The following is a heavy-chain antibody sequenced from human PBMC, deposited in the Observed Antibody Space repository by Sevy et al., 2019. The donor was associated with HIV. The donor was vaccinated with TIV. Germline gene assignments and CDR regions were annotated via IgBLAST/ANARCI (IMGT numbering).Heavy chain of an antibody. J-gene: IGHJ3*02. V-gene: IGHV1-69*13. CDR2: IIPVFGTA. Sequence: ASVKVSCKASGGTFSSYAISWVRQAPGHRLEWMGGIIPVFGTANYAQKFQGRVTITADESTSTAYMELSSLRSEDTAVYYCARADIVATSRAFDIWGQGTMVTVSS. CDR1: GGTFSSYA. CDR3: ARADIVATSRAFDI. D-gene: IGHD5-12*01.